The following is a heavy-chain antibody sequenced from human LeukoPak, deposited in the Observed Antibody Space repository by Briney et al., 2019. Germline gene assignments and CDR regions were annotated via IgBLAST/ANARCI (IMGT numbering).Heavy chain of an antibody. CDR1: GFPFSTHW. D-gene: IGHD1-1*01. V-gene: IGHV3-7*01. CDR2: INQDGSEK. J-gene: IGHJ4*02. Sequence: QPGGSLRLSCGTSGFPFSTHWMTWVRQAAGKGLEWVANINQDGSEKYHAASVKGRFTISRDNARNSLYLQMNSLRAEDTAVYYCARDNDHFDYWGQGTLVTVSS. CDR3: ARDNDHFDY.